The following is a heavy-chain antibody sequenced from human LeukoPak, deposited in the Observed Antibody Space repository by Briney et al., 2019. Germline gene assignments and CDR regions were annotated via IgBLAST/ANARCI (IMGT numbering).Heavy chain of an antibody. CDR2: INHSGST. CDR3: ARHRMVRGIVPY. D-gene: IGHD3-10*01. Sequence: SETLSLTCAVYGGSFSGYYWSWIRQPPGKGLEWIGEINHSGSTNYNPSLKSRVTIPVDTSKNQFSLRLSSVTAADTAVYYCARHRMVRGIVPYWGQGTLVTVSS. J-gene: IGHJ4*02. CDR1: GGSFSGYY. V-gene: IGHV4-34*01.